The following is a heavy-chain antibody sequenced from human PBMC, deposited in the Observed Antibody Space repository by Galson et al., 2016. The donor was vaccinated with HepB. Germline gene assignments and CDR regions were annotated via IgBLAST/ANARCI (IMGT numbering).Heavy chain of an antibody. J-gene: IGHJ4*02. Sequence: SLRLSCAASGFTFSDYYINWIRQAAGKGLEWVSYISSRSSYTNYADSVKGRFTISRDNAKNSLYLQVSNLRAEDTAVYYCARGDYYDSSVDYWGQGTLVTVSS. CDR3: ARGDYYDSSVDY. V-gene: IGHV3-11*06. CDR2: ISSRSSYT. D-gene: IGHD3-22*01. CDR1: GFTFSDYY.